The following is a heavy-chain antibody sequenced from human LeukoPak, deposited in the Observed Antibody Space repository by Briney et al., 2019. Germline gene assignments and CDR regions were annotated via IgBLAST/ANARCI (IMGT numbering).Heavy chain of an antibody. D-gene: IGHD5-12*01. Sequence: SQTLSLTCAISGDSVSSNTAAWNWIRQSPSRGLEWLGRTYYRSKWYDDYAVSVKSRITINPDTSKNQFSLQLYSVTPEDTAVYYCARMVGYSGYDPLRFDPWGQGTLVTVSS. CDR1: GDSVSSNTAA. CDR3: ARMVGYSGYDPLRFDP. V-gene: IGHV6-1*01. CDR2: TYYRSKWYD. J-gene: IGHJ5*02.